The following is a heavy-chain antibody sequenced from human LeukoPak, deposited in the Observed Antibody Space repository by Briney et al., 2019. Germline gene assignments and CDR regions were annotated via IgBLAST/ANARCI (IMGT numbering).Heavy chain of an antibody. CDR3: ARGSYGSLY. CDR1: GFTFNDYT. D-gene: IGHD5-18*01. CDR2: ISYDESGK. J-gene: IGHJ4*02. V-gene: IGHV3-30*04. Sequence: GGSLRLSCAASGFTFNDYTMNWVRQAPGKGLEWVAVISYDESGKYYADSVKARFTISRDNSKNTLSLQMNSLRAEDTAVYYCARGSYGSLYWGQGTLVTVSS.